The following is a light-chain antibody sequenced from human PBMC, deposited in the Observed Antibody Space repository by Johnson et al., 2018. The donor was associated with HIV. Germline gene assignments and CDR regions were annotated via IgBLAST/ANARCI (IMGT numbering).Light chain of an antibody. CDR2: ENN. CDR1: SSNIGNNY. J-gene: IGLJ1*01. Sequence: QSVLTQPPSVSAAPGQKVTISCSGSSSNIGNNYVSWYQQLPGTAPKLLIYENNKRPSGIPDRFSGSKSGTSATLGITGLQTGDEADDYCGTLDSSLSAVYVFGTGTKVTVL. V-gene: IGLV1-51*02. CDR3: GTLDSSLSAVYV.